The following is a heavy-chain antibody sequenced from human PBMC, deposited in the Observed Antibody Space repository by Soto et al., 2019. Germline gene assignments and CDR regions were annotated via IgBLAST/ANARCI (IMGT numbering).Heavy chain of an antibody. V-gene: IGHV1-3*01. Sequence: VKVSCKASRYTFTSYAMHWVRQAPGQRLEWMGWINAGNGNTKYSQKFQGRVTITRDTSASTAYMELSSLRSEDTAVYYCARVKSIAVAGAIDYWGQGTLVTVSS. J-gene: IGHJ4*02. CDR1: RYTFTSYA. D-gene: IGHD6-19*01. CDR2: INAGNGNT. CDR3: ARVKSIAVAGAIDY.